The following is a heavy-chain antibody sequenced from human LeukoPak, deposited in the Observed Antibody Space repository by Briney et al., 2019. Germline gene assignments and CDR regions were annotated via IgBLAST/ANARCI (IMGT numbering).Heavy chain of an antibody. CDR3: ARLRGYFDY. J-gene: IGHJ4*02. D-gene: IGHD3-10*01. CDR2: IYYSGST. Sequence: SETLSLTCTGSGGSISSYYWSWIRQPPGKGLEWIGYIYYSGSTNYNPSLKSRVTISVDTSKNQFSLKLSSVTAADTAVYYCARLRGYFDYWGQGTLVTVSS. V-gene: IGHV4-59*08. CDR1: GGSISSYY.